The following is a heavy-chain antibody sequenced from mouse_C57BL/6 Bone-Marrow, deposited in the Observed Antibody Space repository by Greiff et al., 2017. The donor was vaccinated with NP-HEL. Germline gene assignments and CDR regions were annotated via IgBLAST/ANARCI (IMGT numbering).Heavy chain of an antibody. D-gene: IGHD2-14*01. CDR2: ILPGSGST. CDR1: GYTFPGYW. V-gene: IGHV1-9*01. Sequence: VQLQESGAELMKPGASVKLSCKATGYTFPGYWIEWVKQRPGHGLEWIGEILPGSGSTNYNEKFKGKATFTADTSSNTAYLQLSSLTTEDSAIYYCARGRYPSWFAYWGQGTLVTVSA. CDR3: ARGRYPSWFAY. J-gene: IGHJ3*01.